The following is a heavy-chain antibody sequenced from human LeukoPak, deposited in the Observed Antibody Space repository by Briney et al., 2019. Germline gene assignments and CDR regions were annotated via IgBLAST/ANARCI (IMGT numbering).Heavy chain of an antibody. V-gene: IGHV3-23*01. J-gene: IGHJ4*02. CDR3: AKDRARIQLWKRPLYYFDY. CDR2: ISGSGGST. CDR1: GFTFSSYA. D-gene: IGHD5-18*01. Sequence: PGGSLRLSCAASGFTFSSYAMSWVRQAPGKGLEWVSAISGSGGSTYYADSVKGRFTISRDNSKNTLYLQMNSLRAEDTAVYYCAKDRARIQLWKRPLYYFDYWGQGTLVTVSS.